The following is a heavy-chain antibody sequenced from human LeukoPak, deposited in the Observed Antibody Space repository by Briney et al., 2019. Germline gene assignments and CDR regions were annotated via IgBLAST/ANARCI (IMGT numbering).Heavy chain of an antibody. Sequence: GGSLRLSCAASGFNFRSQGMHWVRQAPGKGLEWVAVAYDDASNQYYADSVKGRFTVSKDNSKNTLYLQMNSLRAEDTAVYYCAKTRPLDSSSWSHGDYWGQGTLVTVSS. CDR3: AKTRPLDSSSWSHGDY. CDR1: GFNFRSQG. V-gene: IGHV3-33*06. D-gene: IGHD6-13*01. CDR2: AYDDASNQ. J-gene: IGHJ4*02.